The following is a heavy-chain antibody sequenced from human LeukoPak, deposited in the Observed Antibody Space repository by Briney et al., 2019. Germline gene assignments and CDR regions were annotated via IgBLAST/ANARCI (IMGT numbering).Heavy chain of an antibody. Sequence: GGSLRLSCAASGFTFSSYGMHWVRQAPGKGLEWVPVISYDGSKKKYADSVKGRFTISRDNSKNTLYVQMNSLRGEDTAVYYCAKDQGTIFGVVPLDHWGQGTLVTVSS. D-gene: IGHD3-3*01. J-gene: IGHJ4*02. CDR3: AKDQGTIFGVVPLDH. V-gene: IGHV3-30*18. CDR1: GFTFSSYG. CDR2: ISYDGSKK.